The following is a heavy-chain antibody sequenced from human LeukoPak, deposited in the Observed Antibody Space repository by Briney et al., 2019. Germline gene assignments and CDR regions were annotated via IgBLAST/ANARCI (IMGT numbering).Heavy chain of an antibody. Sequence: GASVKVSCKASGYTLTDHDIHWVRQAPGQRLEWVGWINPGNGNTKYSQKFQGRVTVTRDTSASTAYMELSSLTSEDTAVYYCANWAGTPAGYFSGPLDYWGQGTLVTVSS. CDR1: GYTLTDHD. D-gene: IGHD6-19*01. CDR3: ANWAGTPAGYFSGPLDY. J-gene: IGHJ4*02. CDR2: INPGNGNT. V-gene: IGHV1-3*01.